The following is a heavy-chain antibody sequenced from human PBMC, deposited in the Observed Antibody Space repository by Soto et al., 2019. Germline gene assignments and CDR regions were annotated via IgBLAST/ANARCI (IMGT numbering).Heavy chain of an antibody. CDR3: ARRRDCSSTSCYVGGWYFDY. D-gene: IGHD2-2*01. J-gene: IGHJ4*02. CDR1: GGSISSGGYY. Sequence: QVQLQESGPGLVKPSQTLSLTCTVSGGSISSGGYYWSWIRQHPGKGLERSGYIYYSGSTYYHPSLMIRVTIAVDTSTNQFALELSSVTAADTAVYSCARRRDCSSTSCYVGGWYFDYWGPGTLVTVSS. V-gene: IGHV4-31*03. CDR2: IYYSGST.